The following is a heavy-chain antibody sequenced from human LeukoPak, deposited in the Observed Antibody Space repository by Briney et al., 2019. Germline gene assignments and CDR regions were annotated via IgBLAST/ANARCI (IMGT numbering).Heavy chain of an antibody. CDR3: ASIWVAGNWFGP. J-gene: IGHJ5*02. V-gene: IGHV4-34*01. CDR1: GGAFSGYY. D-gene: IGHD6-19*01. Sequence: PSETLSLTCAVYGGAFSGYYWSWIRQPPGKGLEWIGEINHSGSTNYNPSLKSRVTISVDTSKNQFSLKLSSVTAADTAVYYCASIWVAGNWFGPWGQGTRVTVSS. CDR2: INHSGST.